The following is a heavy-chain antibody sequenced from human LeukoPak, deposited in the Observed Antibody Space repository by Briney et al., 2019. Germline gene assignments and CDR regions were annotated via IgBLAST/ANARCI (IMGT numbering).Heavy chain of an antibody. CDR2: IISIYPTT. Sequence: ASVTDSCQSSGGTFNSFALNGVQPAPGRGLAWMGLIISIYPTTDYAQKFQGRVTIRADESTGTVSIELSNLRSEDTAVYYCARTSFPLLEWTTSILFAVWGQGTLVFVSS. CDR1: GGTFNSFA. J-gene: IGHJ3*01. CDR3: ARTSFPLLEWTTSILFAV. D-gene: IGHD3-3*01. V-gene: IGHV1-69*01.